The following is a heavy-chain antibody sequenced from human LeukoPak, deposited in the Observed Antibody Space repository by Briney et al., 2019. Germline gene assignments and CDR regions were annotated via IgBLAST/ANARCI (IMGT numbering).Heavy chain of an antibody. D-gene: IGHD6-13*01. CDR1: DASISSNTFY. CDR2: VYYSGST. V-gene: IGHV4-39*01. CDR3: ARHSDIAAPADY. J-gene: IGHJ4*02. Sequence: PSETLSLTCTVSDASISSNTFYWGWIRQPPGKGLEWIGSVYYSGSTHYNPSLKSRVPISVDTSNTQFSLKLSSVTAADTAVYYCARHSDIAAPADYWGQGMLVTVSS.